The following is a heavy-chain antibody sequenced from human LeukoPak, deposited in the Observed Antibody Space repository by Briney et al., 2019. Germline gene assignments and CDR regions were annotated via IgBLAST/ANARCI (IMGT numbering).Heavy chain of an antibody. Sequence: ASVKVSCKASGYTFSGYYIHWVRQAPGQGLEWMGWINPNSGGTKYAQKFQGRVTMTRDTSIRTAYMELSGLRSDDTAMYYCASSGGTSTGDWALHIWGQGTMVTVSS. CDR3: ASSGGTSTGDWALHI. CDR1: GYTFSGYY. CDR2: INPNSGGT. J-gene: IGHJ3*02. V-gene: IGHV1-2*02. D-gene: IGHD2-21*01.